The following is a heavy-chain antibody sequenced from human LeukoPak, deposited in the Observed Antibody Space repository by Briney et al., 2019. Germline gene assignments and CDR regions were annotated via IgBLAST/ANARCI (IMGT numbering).Heavy chain of an antibody. CDR3: ARGSETTEGLDY. D-gene: IGHD4-17*01. Sequence: GASVKVSCKASGYTFTRYNISWVRQAPGHGLEWMGWMNPNSGNTDYADKFQGRVTMTSDTSISTAYMELNSLRSDDTAVFYCARGSETTEGLDYWGQGTLVTVSS. CDR1: GYTFTRYN. CDR2: MNPNSGNT. V-gene: IGHV1-8*01. J-gene: IGHJ4*02.